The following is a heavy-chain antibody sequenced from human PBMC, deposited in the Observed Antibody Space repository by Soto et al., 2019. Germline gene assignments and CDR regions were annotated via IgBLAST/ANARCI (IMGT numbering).Heavy chain of an antibody. CDR2: IIPIFGTA. V-gene: IGHV1-69*01. Sequence: QVQLVQSGAEVKKPGSSVKVSCKASGGTFSSYAISWVRQAPGQGLEWMGGIIPIFGTANYAQKFQGRVTITADESTSTAYMELSSPRSEDTAVYYCARDDCSSTSCYEDYYYGMDVWGQGTTVTVSS. CDR3: ARDDCSSTSCYEDYYYGMDV. J-gene: IGHJ6*02. CDR1: GGTFSSYA. D-gene: IGHD2-2*01.